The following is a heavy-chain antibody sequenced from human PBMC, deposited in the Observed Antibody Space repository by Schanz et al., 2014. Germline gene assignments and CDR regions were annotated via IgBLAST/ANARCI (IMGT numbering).Heavy chain of an antibody. J-gene: IGHJ6*02. D-gene: IGHD3-10*01. Sequence: EVQLVESGGGLVKPGGSLRPXCAASGXTFNNXXMNWVRQDPGKGLEWVSCITGGSTTYTYYADSVRGRFTISRDNAKSSVYLPMNSLRAEDTAVYYCARSGVDVWGQGTTVTVSS. V-gene: IGHV3-21*01. CDR2: ITGGSTTYT. CDR1: GXTFNNXX. CDR3: ARSGVDV.